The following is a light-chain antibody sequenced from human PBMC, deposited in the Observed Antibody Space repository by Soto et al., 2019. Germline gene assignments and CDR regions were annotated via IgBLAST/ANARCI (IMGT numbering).Light chain of an antibody. CDR1: QGISYH. Sequence: DLQMTQSPSSLSASVGDRVTITCRASQGISYHVAWYQQKPGKVPKLLIYGASTLQSGVPSRFSGSGSGTDFTLTITSLQPDDFATYYCQQYNVYSPWTFGQGTKVDIK. V-gene: IGKV1-27*01. CDR3: QQYNVYSPWT. J-gene: IGKJ1*01. CDR2: GAS.